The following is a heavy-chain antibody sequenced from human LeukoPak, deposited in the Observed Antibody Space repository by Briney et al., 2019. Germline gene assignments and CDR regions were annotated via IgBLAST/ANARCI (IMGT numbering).Heavy chain of an antibody. CDR1: GYTFTSYG. D-gene: IGHD3-10*01. CDR2: ISAYNGNT. CDR3: ARDGITMVRGAWYYYYYMDV. Sequence: ASVKVSCKASGYTFTSYGISWVRQAPGQGLEWMGWISAYNGNTNYAQKLQGRVTMTTDTSTSTASMELRSLRSDDTAVYYCARDGITMVRGAWYYYYYMDVWGKGTTVTVSS. J-gene: IGHJ6*03. V-gene: IGHV1-18*01.